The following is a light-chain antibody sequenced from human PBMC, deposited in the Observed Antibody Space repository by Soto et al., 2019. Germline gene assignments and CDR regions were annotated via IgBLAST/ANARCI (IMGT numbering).Light chain of an antibody. CDR1: QSVSNSY. V-gene: IGKV3-20*01. CDR3: QQYGSSPRT. Sequence: EIVSTQSPGTLSLSPGERAPLSCRASQSVSNSYLAWYQKNVGQAPRVLIYAASSRATGIPDRFSGSGSGTDFNLTISRLETKDFAAYYCQQYGSSPRTFGQGTQVEIK. J-gene: IGKJ1*01. CDR2: AAS.